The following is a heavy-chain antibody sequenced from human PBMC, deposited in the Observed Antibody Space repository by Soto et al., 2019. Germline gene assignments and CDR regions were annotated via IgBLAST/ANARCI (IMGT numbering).Heavy chain of an antibody. CDR2: INPSGGST. J-gene: IGHJ3*02. CDR3: ARVDAVGATRPAFDI. Sequence: ASVKVSCKASGYTFTSYYMHWVRQAPGQGLEWMGIINPSGGSTSYARKFQGRVTMTRDTSTGTVYMELSSLRSEDTAVYYCARVDAVGATRPAFDIWGRGTMVTVSS. V-gene: IGHV1-46*01. D-gene: IGHD1-26*01. CDR1: GYTFTSYY.